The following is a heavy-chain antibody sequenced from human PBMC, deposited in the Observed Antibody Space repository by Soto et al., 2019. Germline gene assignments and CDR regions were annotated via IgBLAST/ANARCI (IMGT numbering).Heavy chain of an antibody. Sequence: QVQLVESGGGVVQPGRSLRLSCVASGFTFSAYGMHWVRQAPGKGLEWVATISHDGTKKFYSESVTGRFTVSRDNDKNTLSLQMNSLRAEDTAVYYCAKDKAGHYSTFVMRYFDWSLIPDFWGQGSLVIVSS. D-gene: IGHD3-9*01. CDR3: AKDKAGHYSTFVMRYFDWSLIPDF. V-gene: IGHV3-30*18. CDR2: ISHDGTKK. J-gene: IGHJ4*02. CDR1: GFTFSAYG.